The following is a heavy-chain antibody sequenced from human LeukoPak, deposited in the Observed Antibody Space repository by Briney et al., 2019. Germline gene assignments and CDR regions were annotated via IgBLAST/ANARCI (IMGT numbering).Heavy chain of an antibody. D-gene: IGHD3-22*01. CDR1: GFTFGDYA. CDR3: TRAVVTTMIVVVTLLYYFDY. J-gene: IGHJ4*02. V-gene: IGHV3-49*04. Sequence: GGSLRLSCTASGFTFGDYAMSWVRQAPGKGLEWVGFIRSKAYGGTTEYAASVKGRFTISRDDSKSIAYLQMNSLKTEDTAVYYCTRAVVTTMIVVVTLLYYFDYWGQGTLVTVSS. CDR2: IRSKAYGGTT.